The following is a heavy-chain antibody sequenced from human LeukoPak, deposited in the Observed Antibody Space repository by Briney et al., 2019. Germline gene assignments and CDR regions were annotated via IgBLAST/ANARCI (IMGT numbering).Heavy chain of an antibody. V-gene: IGHV3-33*06. D-gene: IGHD1-26*01. CDR3: AKDDGGRSYFDY. CDR1: GFTFSSYG. Sequence: GGALRLSCAASGFTFSSYGMHWVRQAPGKGLEWVAVIWYDGSNQYYADSVKGRFTISRDNSKNTLYLQMNSLRAEDTAVYYCAKDDGGRSYFDYWGQGTLVTVYS. J-gene: IGHJ4*02. CDR2: IWYDGSNQ.